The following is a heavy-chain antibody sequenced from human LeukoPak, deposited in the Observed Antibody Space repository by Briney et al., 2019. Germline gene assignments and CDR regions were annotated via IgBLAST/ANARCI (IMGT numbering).Heavy chain of an antibody. V-gene: IGHV3-7*03. D-gene: IGHD6-13*01. CDR1: GFTFSSYW. J-gene: IGHJ4*02. Sequence: GGSLRLSCAASGFTFSSYWMAWVRQTPGKGLEGVSNINHDASEKYYVDSVKGRFTISRANAKNSFYLQMNSLRAEDTAVYYCAKDPIAAAEDLYFDYWGQGTLATVSS. CDR2: INHDASEK. CDR3: AKDPIAAAEDLYFDY.